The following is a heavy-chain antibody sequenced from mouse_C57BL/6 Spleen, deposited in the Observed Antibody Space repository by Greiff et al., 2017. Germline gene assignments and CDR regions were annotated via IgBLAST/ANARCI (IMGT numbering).Heavy chain of an antibody. CDR1: GYTFTDYE. D-gene: IGHD2-4*01. J-gene: IGHJ1*03. V-gene: IGHV1-15*01. Sequence: QVQLKESGAELVRPGASVTLSCKASGYTFTDYEMHWVKQTPVHGLEWIGAIDPETGGTAYNQKFQGKAILTADKSSSKAYMELRSRTSEDPAVYYCTRGDYDYDGGYGEVWGTGTTVTVSS. CDR3: TRGDYDYDGGYGEV. CDR2: IDPETGGT.